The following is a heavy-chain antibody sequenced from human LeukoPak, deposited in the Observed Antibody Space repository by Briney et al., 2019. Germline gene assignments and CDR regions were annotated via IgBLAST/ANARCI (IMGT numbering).Heavy chain of an antibody. J-gene: IGHJ4*01. V-gene: IGHV3-74*01. CDR3: ARAVYYSSYLGS. CDR2: NNREGSST. CDR1: GLTFSSYW. D-gene: IGHD3-10*01. Sequence: GGSRRLSCAASGLTFSSYWMYWVRQAPGKGLVWVSRNNREGSSTNYADSVKGRFTISRDNAKNTLYLKMNNVRAEDTAMYYWARAVYYSSYLGSWGQGTLVTVSS.